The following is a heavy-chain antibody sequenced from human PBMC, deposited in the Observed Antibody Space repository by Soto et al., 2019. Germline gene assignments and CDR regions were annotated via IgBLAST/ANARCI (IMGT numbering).Heavy chain of an antibody. D-gene: IGHD6-13*01. J-gene: IGHJ4*02. CDR2: ISGSGGST. CDR1: GFTFSSYA. V-gene: IGHV3-23*01. CDR3: AKDSLSPIAAAGGFDY. Sequence: GGSLRLSCAASGFTFSSYAMSWVRQAPGKGLEWVSAISGSGGSTYYADSVKGRFTISRDNSKNTLYLQMNSLRAEDTAVYYCAKDSLSPIAAAGGFDYWGQGTLVTVSS.